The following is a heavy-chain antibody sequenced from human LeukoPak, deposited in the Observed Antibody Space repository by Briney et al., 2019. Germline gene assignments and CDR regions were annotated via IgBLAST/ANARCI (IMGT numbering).Heavy chain of an antibody. CDR2: ITSDGHVE. V-gene: IGHV3-48*03. CDR1: GFSFASYG. D-gene: IGHD3-9*01. CDR3: ARDTLNGPFVISLDY. J-gene: IGHJ4*02. Sequence: QPGGSLRLSCAASGFSFASYGMNWVRQAPGKGLEWVSHITSDGHVETYVDSVRGRFTMSRDNAKDLLFLQMNGLRAEDTAVYYCARDTLNGPFVISLDYWGQGAPVTVSS.